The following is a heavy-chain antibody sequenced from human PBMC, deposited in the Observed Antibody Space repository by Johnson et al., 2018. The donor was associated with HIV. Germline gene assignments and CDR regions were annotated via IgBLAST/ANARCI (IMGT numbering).Heavy chain of an antibody. V-gene: IGHV3-74*02. J-gene: IGHJ3*01. Sequence: VQLVESGGGLAKPVWSPRLSCAASQFTFSNYWMHWVRQAPGKGLVWVSRIKRDGTTTGYADSVKGRFTISRDNAKNTVYLQMNSLRAEDTAVYYCARRDDSPGIDGFDVWGQGTMVTVSS. CDR2: IKRDGTTT. CDR1: QFTFSNYW. CDR3: ARRDDSPGIDGFDV. D-gene: IGHD5-24*01.